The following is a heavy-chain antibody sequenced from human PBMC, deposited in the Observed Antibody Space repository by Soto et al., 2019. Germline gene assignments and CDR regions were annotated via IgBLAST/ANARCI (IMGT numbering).Heavy chain of an antibody. Sequence: ASVKVSCKASGGTFSSYSISWVRQAPGQGLEWMGGIIPIFGTANYAQKFQGRVTITADESTSTAYMELSSLRSEDTAVYYCARDLAGAVAGTSYYYGMDVWGQGTTVTVS. CDR2: IIPIFGTA. J-gene: IGHJ6*02. V-gene: IGHV1-69*13. CDR1: GGTFSSYS. CDR3: ARDLAGAVAGTSYYYGMDV. D-gene: IGHD6-19*01.